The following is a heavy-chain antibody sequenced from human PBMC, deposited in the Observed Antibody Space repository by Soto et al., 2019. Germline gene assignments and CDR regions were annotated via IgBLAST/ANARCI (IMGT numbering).Heavy chain of an antibody. CDR3: ARDFRSFSTPFDP. J-gene: IGHJ5*02. Sequence: PGVSLRLSCAASGFTFSGFAVHWLRQAPGKGLEWVSVISYDGSNKYYADSVKGRFTISRDNSKNTLYLQMNSLRAEDTAVYFCARDFRSFSTPFDPWGQGTRVTVSS. CDR2: ISYDGSNK. CDR1: GFTFSGFA. V-gene: IGHV3-30-3*01. D-gene: IGHD3-16*02.